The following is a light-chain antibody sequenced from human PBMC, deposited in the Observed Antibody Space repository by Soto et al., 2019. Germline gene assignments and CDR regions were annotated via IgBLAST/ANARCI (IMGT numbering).Light chain of an antibody. V-gene: IGKV3-20*01. CDR3: QQYGSSPPIT. Sequence: EIVLTQSPGTLSLSPGERATLSCRASQSVSSSYLAWYQQKPGQAPRLLIYGPSIRATGIPDRFSGSGSGTDFTLTISRLEPEDFAVYYCQQYGSSPPITFGQGTRLEIK. J-gene: IGKJ5*01. CDR1: QSVSSSY. CDR2: GPS.